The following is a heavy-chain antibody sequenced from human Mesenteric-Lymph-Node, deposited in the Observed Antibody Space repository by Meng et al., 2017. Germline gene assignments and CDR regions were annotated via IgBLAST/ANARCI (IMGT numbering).Heavy chain of an antibody. V-gene: IGHV5-51*01. Sequence: GGSLRLSCKGSGYSFTSYWIGWVRQMPGKGLEWMGIIYPGDSDTRYSPSFQGQVTISADKSISTAYLQWSSLKASDTAMYYCARLVEESGSYLNDAFDIWGQGTMVTVSS. CDR3: ARLVEESGSYLNDAFDI. D-gene: IGHD1-26*01. J-gene: IGHJ3*02. CDR2: IYPGDSDT. CDR1: GYSFTSYW.